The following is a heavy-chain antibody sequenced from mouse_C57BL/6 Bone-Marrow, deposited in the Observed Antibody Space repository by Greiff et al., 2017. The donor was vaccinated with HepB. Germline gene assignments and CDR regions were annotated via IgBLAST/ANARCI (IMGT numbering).Heavy chain of an antibody. CDR2: INPNNGGT. V-gene: IGHV1-26*01. D-gene: IGHD1-1*01. Sequence: VQLQQSGPELVKPGASVKISCKASGYTFTDYYMNWVKQSHGKSLEWIGDINPNNGGTSYNQKFKGKATLTVDKSSSTAYMELRSLTSEDSAVYYCARILRSPYFDVWGTGTTVTVSS. CDR3: ARILRSPYFDV. J-gene: IGHJ1*03. CDR1: GYTFTDYY.